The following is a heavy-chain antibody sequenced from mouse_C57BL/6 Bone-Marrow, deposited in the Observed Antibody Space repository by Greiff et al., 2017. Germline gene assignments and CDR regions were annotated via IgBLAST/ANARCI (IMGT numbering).Heavy chain of an antibody. CDR3: AREGFYYGSWTAY. CDR1: GYSITSGYY. D-gene: IGHD1-1*01. V-gene: IGHV3-6*01. J-gene: IGHJ3*01. Sequence: EVKLMESGPGLVKPSQSLSLTCSVTGYSITSGYYWNWIRQFPGNKLEWMGYISYDGSNNYNPSLKNRISITRDTSKNQFFLKLNSVTTEDTATYYCAREGFYYGSWTAYWGQGTLVTVSA. CDR2: ISYDGSN.